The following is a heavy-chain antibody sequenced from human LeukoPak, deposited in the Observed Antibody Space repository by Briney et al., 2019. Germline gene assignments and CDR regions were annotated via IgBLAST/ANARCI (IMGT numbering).Heavy chain of an antibody. CDR2: IYSSGST. CDR3: ARDGLGSRPLDY. V-gene: IGHV4-4*07. CDR1: GGSISGYY. Sequence: SETLSLTCTVSGGSISGYYWGWIRQPAGKGLEWIGRIYSSGSTNYNPSLKSRVTMSVDTSKNQFSLKLSSVTAADTAVYYCARDGLGSRPLDYWGQGTLVTVSS. J-gene: IGHJ4*02. D-gene: IGHD2-15*01.